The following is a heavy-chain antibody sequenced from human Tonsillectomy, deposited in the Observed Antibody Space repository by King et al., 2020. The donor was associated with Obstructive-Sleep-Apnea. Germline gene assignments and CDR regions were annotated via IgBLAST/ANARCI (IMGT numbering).Heavy chain of an antibody. Sequence: QLQESGPGLVKPSETLSLTCTVAGSSTTSSSYYWGWIRQPPGKGLEWIGSVYYTGNTYYNPSLKTRVTISIDTSKSQFSLELNSVTAADTATYYCARRYSGSYPFAYWGQGTLVTVSS. CDR2: VYYTGNT. CDR3: ARRYSGSYPFAY. CDR1: GSSTTSSSYY. D-gene: IGHD1-26*01. V-gene: IGHV4-39*01. J-gene: IGHJ4*02.